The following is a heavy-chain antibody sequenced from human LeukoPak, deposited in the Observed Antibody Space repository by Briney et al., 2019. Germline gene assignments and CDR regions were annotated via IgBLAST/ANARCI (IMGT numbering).Heavy chain of an antibody. J-gene: IGHJ5*02. Sequence: SETLSLTCTVSGGSISSYYWSWIRQPAGKGLEWIGRIYTSGSTNYNPSLKSRVTISVDTSKNQFSLKLSSVTAADTAVYYCAYLAAAGQGGNWFDPWGQGTLVTVSS. V-gene: IGHV4-4*07. CDR3: AYLAAAGQGGNWFDP. CDR2: IYTSGST. CDR1: GGSISSYY. D-gene: IGHD6-13*01.